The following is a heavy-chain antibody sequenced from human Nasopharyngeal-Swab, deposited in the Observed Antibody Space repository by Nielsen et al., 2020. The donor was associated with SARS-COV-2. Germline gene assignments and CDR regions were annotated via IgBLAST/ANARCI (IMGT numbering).Heavy chain of an antibody. V-gene: IGHV3-9*01. J-gene: IGHJ6*03. CDR1: GFTFDDYA. CDR3: AKENWGGNMTYYYYYYMDV. CDR2: ISWNSGSI. D-gene: IGHD7-27*01. Sequence: SLKISCAASGFTFDDYAMHWVRQAPGKGLEWVSGISWNSGSIGYADSVKGRFTISRDNAKNSLYLQMNSLRAEDTAVYYCAKENWGGNMTYYYYYYMDVWGKGTTVTVSS.